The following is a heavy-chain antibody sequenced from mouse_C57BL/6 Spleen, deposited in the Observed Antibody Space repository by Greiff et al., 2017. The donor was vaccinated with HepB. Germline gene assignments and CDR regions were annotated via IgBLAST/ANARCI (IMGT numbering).Heavy chain of an antibody. V-gene: IGHV1-66*01. CDR1: GYSFKSYY. D-gene: IGHD2-4*01. CDR2: IYPGSGNT. J-gene: IGHJ3*01. CDR3: AGDYDAWFAY. Sequence: QVQLKESGPELVKPGASVKISCKASGYSFKSYYIHWVKQRPGQGLEWIGWIYPGSGNTKYNEKFKGKATLTADTSSSTAYMQLSSLTSEDSAVYYCAGDYDAWFAYWGQGTLVTVSA.